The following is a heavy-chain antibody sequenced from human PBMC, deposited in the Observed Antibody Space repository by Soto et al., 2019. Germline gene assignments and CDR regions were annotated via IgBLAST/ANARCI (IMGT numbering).Heavy chain of an antibody. V-gene: IGHV3-48*02. CDR3: ARDCSLGSRYCRWFDP. CDR1: GFTLSGYA. J-gene: IGHJ5*02. D-gene: IGHD2-15*01. Sequence: EVQLVESGGGLVQPGGSLRLSCVASGFTLSGYAMNWVRLAPGKGLEWVSYISSSSSNIQYAGSVKGRFTISRDNAKNSLHLQINSLRDEDTAVYYCARDCSLGSRYCRWFDPWGQGTLVTVSS. CDR2: ISSSSSNI.